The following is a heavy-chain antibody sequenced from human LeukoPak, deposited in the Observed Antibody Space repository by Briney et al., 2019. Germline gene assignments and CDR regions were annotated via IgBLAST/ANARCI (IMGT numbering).Heavy chain of an antibody. D-gene: IGHD6-13*01. CDR1: GYTLTELS. Sequence: ASVKVSCKVSGYTLTELSMFWVRQAPGKGLEWMGSFDPEDGKTVYAQEFQGRVTMTEDTSTDTAYMELSSLRSEDTAVYYCATGYLVTAGLMDVWGQGTTVTVSS. CDR2: FDPEDGKT. CDR3: ATGYLVTAGLMDV. J-gene: IGHJ6*02. V-gene: IGHV1-24*01.